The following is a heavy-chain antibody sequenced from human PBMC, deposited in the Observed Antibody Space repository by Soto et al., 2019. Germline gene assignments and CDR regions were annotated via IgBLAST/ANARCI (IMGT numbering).Heavy chain of an antibody. D-gene: IGHD3-22*01. CDR3: AAGPYYYDSSGYYYPPYFDY. CDR1: GFTFTSSA. V-gene: IGHV1-58*01. J-gene: IGHJ4*02. CDR2: IVVGSGNT. Sequence: ASVKVSCKASGFTFTSSAVQWVQHAHGQRLERIGWIVVGSGNTNYAQKFQERVTITRDMSTSTAYMELSSLRSEDTAVYYCAAGPYYYDSSGYYYPPYFDYWGQGTLVTVSS.